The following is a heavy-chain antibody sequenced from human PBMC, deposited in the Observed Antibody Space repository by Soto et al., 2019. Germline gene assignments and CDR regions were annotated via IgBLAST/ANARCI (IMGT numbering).Heavy chain of an antibody. D-gene: IGHD1-1*01. J-gene: IGHJ4*02. V-gene: IGHV1-18*04. Sequence: QVQLVQSGGEVKKPGASVKVSCKASGYTFTSLGISWVRQAPGQGLEWMGWVSAYNGNTKYAPNVRGRVTMTTDRSTSTGYMELRSLRSDDTAVYYCARAGGTQLFDYWGQGTLVTVSS. CDR1: GYTFTSLG. CDR3: ARAGGTQLFDY. CDR2: VSAYNGNT.